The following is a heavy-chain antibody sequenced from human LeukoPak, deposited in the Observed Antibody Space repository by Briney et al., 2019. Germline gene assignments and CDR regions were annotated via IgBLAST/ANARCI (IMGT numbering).Heavy chain of an antibody. V-gene: IGHV3-30-3*01. Sequence: GGSLRLSCAASGFTFSSYAMHWVRQAPGKGLEWVAVISYDGSNKYYADSVKGRFTISRDNSKNTLYLQMNSLRAEDTAVYYCARDQFAEEDYGDYDYWGQGTLVTVPS. D-gene: IGHD4-17*01. CDR2: ISYDGSNK. CDR3: ARDQFAEEDYGDYDY. CDR1: GFTFSSYA. J-gene: IGHJ4*02.